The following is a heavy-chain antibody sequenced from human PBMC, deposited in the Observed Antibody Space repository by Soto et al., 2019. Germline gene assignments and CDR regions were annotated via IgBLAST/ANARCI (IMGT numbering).Heavy chain of an antibody. CDR2: IIPILGIA. CDR1: GGTFSSYT. J-gene: IGHJ4*02. CDR3: ARAGSRAAAGIGHFDY. Sequence: SVKVSCKASGGTFSSYTIRWVRQAPGQGLEWKGRIIPILGIANYAQKFQGRVTITADKSTSTAYMELSSLRSEDTAVYYCARAGSRAAAGIGHFDYWGQGTLVTVSA. V-gene: IGHV1-69*02. D-gene: IGHD6-13*01.